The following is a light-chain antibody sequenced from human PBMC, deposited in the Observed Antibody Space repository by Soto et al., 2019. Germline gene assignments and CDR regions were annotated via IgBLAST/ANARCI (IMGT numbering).Light chain of an antibody. Sequence: QYALTQPASVSGSPGQSITISCTGNSSDVGSYNLVSWYQQHPGKAPKLMIYEGSKRPSGVSNRFSGSKSGNTASLTISGLQAEDEADYYCCSYAGSSTVVFGGGTKVTVL. J-gene: IGLJ2*01. CDR2: EGS. CDR1: SSDVGSYNL. V-gene: IGLV2-23*01. CDR3: CSYAGSSTVV.